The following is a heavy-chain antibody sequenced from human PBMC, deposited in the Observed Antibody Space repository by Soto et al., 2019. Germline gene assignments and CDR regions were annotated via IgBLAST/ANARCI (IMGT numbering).Heavy chain of an antibody. CDR1: GGSLGSFY. CDR2: IHHSGTI. V-gene: IGHV4-34*01. CDR3: VSYGPGTYYGVYSFDF. D-gene: IGHD3-10*01. J-gene: IGHJ4*02. Sequence: SETPSLTSTVHGGSLGSFYSSWIRQSPVKGLEWIWEIHHSGTINYNPSLKSRGTISVDTSKNQFSLELSSVTAADTALYYFVSYGPGTYYGVYSFDFWSQGSLVTVS.